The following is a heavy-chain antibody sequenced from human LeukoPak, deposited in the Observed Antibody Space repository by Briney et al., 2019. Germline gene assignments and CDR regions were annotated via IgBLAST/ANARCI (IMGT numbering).Heavy chain of an antibody. D-gene: IGHD2-15*01. Sequence: ASVKVSCKASGYTLTNYAIHWVRQAPGQRLEWMGWTNAGNGNTKYSQEFQGRVTITRDTSANTAYMELSSLRSEDMAVYYYARSAEGYCSGGRCSEYYFDYWGQGTLVTVSS. CDR1: GYTLTNYA. CDR3: ARSAEGYCSGGRCSEYYFDY. CDR2: TNAGNGNT. J-gene: IGHJ4*02. V-gene: IGHV1-3*02.